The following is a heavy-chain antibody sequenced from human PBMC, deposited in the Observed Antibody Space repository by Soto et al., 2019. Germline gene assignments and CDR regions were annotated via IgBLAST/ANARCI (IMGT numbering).Heavy chain of an antibody. CDR1: GDTFTSYY. CDR3: ARVYCSGGGCYGIDY. Sequence: QVQLVQSGAEVKKPGASVKISCKASGDTFTSYYMHWVRQAPGQGLEWMGIINPSGDTSYAQKFQGRVTMTRDTSTSTVYMEMSSVRSEDTAVYYCARVYCSGGGCYGIDYWGKGTLVTVSS. CDR2: INPSGDT. D-gene: IGHD2-15*01. V-gene: IGHV1-46*01. J-gene: IGHJ4*02.